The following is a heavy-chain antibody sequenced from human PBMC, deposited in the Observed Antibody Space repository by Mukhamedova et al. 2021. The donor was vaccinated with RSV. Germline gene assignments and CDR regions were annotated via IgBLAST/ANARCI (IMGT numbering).Heavy chain of an antibody. D-gene: IGHD1-20*01. CDR3: ASRDYVTGAPSYLDY. Sequence: EYMGGIIPMLGTVNYAQKFQGRVTITADESTSTAYMELSSLGSEDTAVYYCASRDYVTGAPSYLDYWGQGTLVTVSS. CDR2: IIPMLGTV. V-gene: IGHV1-69*01. J-gene: IGHJ4*02.